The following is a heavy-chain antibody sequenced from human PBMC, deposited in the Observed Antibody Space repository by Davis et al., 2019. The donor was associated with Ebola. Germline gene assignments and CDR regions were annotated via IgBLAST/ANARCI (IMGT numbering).Heavy chain of an antibody. V-gene: IGHV5-10-1*01. Sequence: GGSLRLSCKGSGYSFTSYWINWVRQMPGKGLEWMGRIDPSDSYTNYSPSFQGHVTISADKSISTAYLQWSSLKASDTAMYYCARHPYYDSSGYSDYWGQGTLVTVSS. J-gene: IGHJ4*02. CDR3: ARHPYYDSSGYSDY. CDR2: IDPSDSYT. D-gene: IGHD3-22*01. CDR1: GYSFTSYW.